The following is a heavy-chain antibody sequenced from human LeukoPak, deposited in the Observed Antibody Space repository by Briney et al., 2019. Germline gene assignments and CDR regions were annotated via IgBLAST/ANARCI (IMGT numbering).Heavy chain of an antibody. CDR3: VRTMVRGVISYYFDY. CDR2: ISGSGGST. Sequence: QPGGSLRLSCAASGFTFSSYAMSWVRQAPGKGLEWVSAISGSGGSTYYADSVKGRFTISRDNSKNTLYLQMNSLRAKDTAVYYCVRTMVRGVISYYFDYWGQGTLVTVSS. D-gene: IGHD3-10*01. V-gene: IGHV3-23*01. J-gene: IGHJ4*02. CDR1: GFTFSSYA.